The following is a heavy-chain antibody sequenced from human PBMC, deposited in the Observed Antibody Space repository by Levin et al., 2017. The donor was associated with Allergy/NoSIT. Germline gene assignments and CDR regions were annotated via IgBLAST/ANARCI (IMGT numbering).Heavy chain of an antibody. Sequence: LSLTCAASGFTFSSYGMSWVRQAPGKGLEWVSTITGSGGDTFHADSVKGRHTISRDNSKNTLYLQMNSLRVEDTAVYFCAKRRLTGVREYYFDYWGQGTLVTVSS. V-gene: IGHV3-23*01. J-gene: IGHJ4*02. CDR1: GFTFSSYG. CDR2: ITGSGGDT. D-gene: IGHD3-10*01. CDR3: AKRRLTGVREYYFDY.